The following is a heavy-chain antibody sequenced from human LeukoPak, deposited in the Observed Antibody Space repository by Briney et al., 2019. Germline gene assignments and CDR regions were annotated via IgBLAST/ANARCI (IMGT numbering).Heavy chain of an antibody. CDR2: IYPGDSDT. V-gene: IGHV5-51*01. J-gene: IGHJ4*02. CDR3: ARHESSIAARAFDY. CDR1: GSSFTSYW. Sequence: GESLKISCKGYGSSFTSYWIGCVRQMPGKGLEWMGIIYPGDSDTRYSPSFQGQVTISADKSISTAYLQWSSLKASDTAMYYCARHESSIAARAFDYWGQGTLVTVSS. D-gene: IGHD6-6*01.